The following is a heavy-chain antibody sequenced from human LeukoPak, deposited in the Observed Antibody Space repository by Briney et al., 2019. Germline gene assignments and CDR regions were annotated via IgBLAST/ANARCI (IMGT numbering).Heavy chain of an antibody. CDR3: ARVGDGYNSYYFDY. CDR2: ISGSGGST. CDR1: GFTFSSYE. V-gene: IGHV3-48*03. Sequence: PGGSLRLSCAASGFTFSSYEMNWVRQAPGKGLEWVSAISGSGGSTYYADSVKGRFTISRDNAKNSLYLQMNSLRAEDTAVYYCARVGDGYNSYYFDYWGQGTLVTVSS. D-gene: IGHD5-24*01. J-gene: IGHJ4*02.